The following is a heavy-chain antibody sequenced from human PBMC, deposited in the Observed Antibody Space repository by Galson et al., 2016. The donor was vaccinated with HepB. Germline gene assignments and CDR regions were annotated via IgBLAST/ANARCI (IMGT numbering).Heavy chain of an antibody. Sequence: SLRLSCAASGFTFSSYGMNWVRQAPGKGLEWVSAIRPGGSSTYYADSVTGRFTIARDASTDTLSLRMTSLRAEDTAVHYCTTVPVGDYYYFMDVWGKGTTVTVSS. CDR2: IRPGGSST. D-gene: IGHD1-26*01. V-gene: IGHV3-23*01. CDR3: TTVPVGDYYYFMDV. J-gene: IGHJ6*03. CDR1: GFTFSSYG.